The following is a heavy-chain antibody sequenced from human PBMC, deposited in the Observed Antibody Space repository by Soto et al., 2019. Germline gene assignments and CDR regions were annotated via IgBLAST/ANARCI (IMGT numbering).Heavy chain of an antibody. V-gene: IGHV3-23*01. CDR1: GFTFSSYA. CDR2: ISGSGNSA. CDR3: AKAQRGYDVWSGYPS. J-gene: IGHJ5*02. D-gene: IGHD3-3*01. Sequence: GGSLRLSCAASGFTFSSYAMSWVRQAPGKGLEWVSGISGSGNSAYYADSVRGRFSVSRDNSKNTLYLQMNSLRAEDTAVYYSAKAQRGYDVWSGYPSWGQGT.